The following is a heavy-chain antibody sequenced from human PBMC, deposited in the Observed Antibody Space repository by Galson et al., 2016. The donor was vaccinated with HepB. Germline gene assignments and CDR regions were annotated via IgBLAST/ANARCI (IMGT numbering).Heavy chain of an antibody. V-gene: IGHV3-48*02. CDR3: ARELVRSAFDL. J-gene: IGHJ3*01. Sequence: SLRLSCAGSGFTFSSSGLNWVRQAPGKGLQWISYISSSISTIYYADSVKGRFTISRDNAKNSVYLQMHSLRDDDTAVYYCARELVRSAFDLWGQGTMVTVSS. CDR2: ISSSISTI. CDR1: GFTFSSSG. D-gene: IGHD6-6*01.